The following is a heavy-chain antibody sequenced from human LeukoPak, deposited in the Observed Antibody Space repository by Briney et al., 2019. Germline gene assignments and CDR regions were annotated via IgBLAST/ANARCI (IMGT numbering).Heavy chain of an antibody. D-gene: IGHD4-17*01. V-gene: IGHV3-23*01. CDR2: ISGSGDST. Sequence: GGSLRLSCAASGFTVSSNYMSWVRQAPGKGLEWVSIISGSGDSTHYADSVKGRFTIFRDDSKNTLFLQMDSLIAEDTAVYFCATYGVGFFDYWGQGTLVTVSS. CDR1: GFTVSSNY. CDR3: ATYGVGFFDY. J-gene: IGHJ4*02.